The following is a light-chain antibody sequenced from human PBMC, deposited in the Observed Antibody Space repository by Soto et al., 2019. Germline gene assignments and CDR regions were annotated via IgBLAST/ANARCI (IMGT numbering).Light chain of an antibody. CDR3: QSYDSSLSGSRV. CDR2: GNS. CDR1: SSNIGAGYD. V-gene: IGLV1-40*01. J-gene: IGLJ1*01. Sequence: QSVLTQPPSVSGAPGQRVTISCTGSSSNIGAGYDVHWYQQLPGTAPKLLIYGNSNRPSGVPDRFSGSKYGTSASLAITGLQEGEEADYYCQSYDSSLSGSRVFGTGTKLTVL.